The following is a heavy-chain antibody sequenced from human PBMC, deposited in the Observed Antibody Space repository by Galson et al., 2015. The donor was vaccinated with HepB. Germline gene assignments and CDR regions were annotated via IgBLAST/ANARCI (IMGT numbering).Heavy chain of an antibody. CDR3: ARHSPETTPTFDY. J-gene: IGHJ4*02. CDR2: IDWDDDK. Sequence: PALVKPTQTLTLTCTFSGFSLSTSAMRVSWIRQPPGKALEWLARIDWDDDKFYSTSLKTRLTISKDTSNNQVVLMMTNMDPVDTAIYYCARHSPETTPTFDYWGQGTLVTVSS. V-gene: IGHV2-70*04. CDR1: GFSLSTSAMR. D-gene: IGHD1-1*01.